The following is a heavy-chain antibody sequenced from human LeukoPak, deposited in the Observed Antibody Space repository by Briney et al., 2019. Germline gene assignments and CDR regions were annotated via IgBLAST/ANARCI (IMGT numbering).Heavy chain of an antibody. J-gene: IGHJ4*02. D-gene: IGHD3-16*01. Sequence: GGSLRLSCAASGFSFSSHAMHWVRQAPGKGLEYVSAISSNGGSTYYANSVKGRFTISRDNSKNTLYLQMGSLRAEDMAVYYCATDLWDYWGQGTLVTVSS. CDR1: GFSFSSHA. CDR2: ISSNGGST. CDR3: ATDLWDY. V-gene: IGHV3-64*01.